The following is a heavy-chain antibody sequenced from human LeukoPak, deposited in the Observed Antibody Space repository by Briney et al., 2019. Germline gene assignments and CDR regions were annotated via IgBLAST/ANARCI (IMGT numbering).Heavy chain of an antibody. Sequence: VASVKVSCKASGYTFTGYYMHWVRQAPGQGLEWMGVVNPSGVSSTYAQKFQGRVTMTRDTSTSTVYMELSSLTSEDTAVYYCARHELGSSSPIDSWGQGTLVTVSS. CDR3: ARHELGSSSPIDS. D-gene: IGHD6-13*01. V-gene: IGHV1-46*01. CDR1: GYTFTGYY. J-gene: IGHJ4*02. CDR2: VNPSGVSS.